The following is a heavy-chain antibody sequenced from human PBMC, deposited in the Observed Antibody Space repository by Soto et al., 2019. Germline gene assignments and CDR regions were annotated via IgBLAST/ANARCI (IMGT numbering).Heavy chain of an antibody. CDR1: GFTFSTYG. V-gene: IGHV3-64*04. Sequence: GGSLRLSCSASGFTFSTYGMHWVRQAPGNGLEYVSAISSTGTSTYYADSVNGRFSISRDNSKNTLYLQMNSLRAEDTAVYYCAREAGITMVRSFGYWGQGTPVTVSS. D-gene: IGHD3-10*01. CDR3: AREAGITMVRSFGY. CDR2: ISSTGTST. J-gene: IGHJ4*02.